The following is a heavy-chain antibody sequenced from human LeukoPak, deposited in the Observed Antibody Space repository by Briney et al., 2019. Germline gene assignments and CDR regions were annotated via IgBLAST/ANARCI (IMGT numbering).Heavy chain of an antibody. CDR3: ANPRYDSSGYYYVD. CDR1: GYSFTDYT. V-gene: IGHV1-3*01. Sequence: ASVKVSCKASGYSFTDYTFHWLRQAPGQRLYWVGWINGGSGNTKYSPEFQGRVTITRDTSASTAYMELSSLRSEDTAVYYCANPRYDSSGYYYVDWGQGTLATVSS. J-gene: IGHJ1*01. D-gene: IGHD3-22*01. CDR2: INGGSGNT.